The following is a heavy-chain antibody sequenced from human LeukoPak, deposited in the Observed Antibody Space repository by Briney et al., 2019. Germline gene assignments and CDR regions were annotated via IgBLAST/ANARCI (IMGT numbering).Heavy chain of an antibody. CDR3: ARAPGEGGYDSEYMDV. Sequence: GASVKVSCKASGYTFTSYQMHWVRQAPGQGLEGMGVINPSGGRTSYAQKFQGRVTLTRDMSTSTVYMELSSLRSEDTAVYYCARAPGEGGYDSEYMDVWGKGTTVIVSS. D-gene: IGHD5-12*01. V-gene: IGHV1-46*01. CDR2: INPSGGRT. CDR1: GYTFTSYQ. J-gene: IGHJ6*03.